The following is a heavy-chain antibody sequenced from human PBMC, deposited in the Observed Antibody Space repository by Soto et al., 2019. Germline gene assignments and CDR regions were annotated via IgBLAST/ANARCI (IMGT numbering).Heavy chain of an antibody. V-gene: IGHV3-11*01. CDR1: GYTFSDYY. J-gene: IGHJ4*02. CDR2: IDTSGTKI. D-gene: IGHD3-3*01. CDR3: ASHYDMWSCYLSPVDY. Sequence: QVQLVESGGDLVKPGGSLRLSCAASGYTFSDYYMSWIRKAPGKGLEWISYIDTSGTKIYYADSVKGRFTITRDNAKNSLYLEMNSLRDEDTAVYYCASHYDMWSCYLSPVDYWGQGTLVTVSS.